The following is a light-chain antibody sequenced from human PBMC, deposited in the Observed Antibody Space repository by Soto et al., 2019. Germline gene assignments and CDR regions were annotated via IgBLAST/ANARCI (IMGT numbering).Light chain of an antibody. CDR1: SSDVGGSNY. Sequence: QSALTQPPSASGSPGQSVTFSCTGTSSDVGGSNYVSWYQQHPGKAHKLMIYEVTKRPSGVPDRFSGSKSGNTASLTVSGLQAEDEADYYCSSYAGSNNLVFGGGTKLTVL. CDR2: EVT. J-gene: IGLJ2*01. V-gene: IGLV2-8*01. CDR3: SSYAGSNNLV.